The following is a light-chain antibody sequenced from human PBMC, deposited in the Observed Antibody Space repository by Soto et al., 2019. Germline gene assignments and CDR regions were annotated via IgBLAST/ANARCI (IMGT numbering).Light chain of an antibody. V-gene: IGLV1-44*01. J-gene: IGLJ1*01. CDR1: TSNIESHS. CDR2: TNN. Sequence: QSVLTQPPSASGTPGPRIIISCSGSTSNIESHSVNWFQQVPGTAPRLLIITNNQRPSGVPDRFSGSKSGAAASLAISGLQSEDEATYYCATWDDSRKGVFGTGTKLTVL. CDR3: ATWDDSRKGV.